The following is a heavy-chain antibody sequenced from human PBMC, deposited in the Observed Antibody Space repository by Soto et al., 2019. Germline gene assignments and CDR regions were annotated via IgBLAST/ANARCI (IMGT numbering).Heavy chain of an antibody. J-gene: IGHJ4*02. D-gene: IGHD1-26*01. CDR3: ARVGGSVGAHFDY. CDR2: IHYSGTT. CDR1: GGSISSYY. V-gene: IGHV4-59*01. Sequence: SETLSLTCTVSGGSISSYYWSWIRQPPGKGLEWIGYIHYSGTTNYNPSLKSRVTISVDTSKNQFSLKLSSVTAADTAVYYCARVGGSVGAHFDYWGQGAPVTVSS.